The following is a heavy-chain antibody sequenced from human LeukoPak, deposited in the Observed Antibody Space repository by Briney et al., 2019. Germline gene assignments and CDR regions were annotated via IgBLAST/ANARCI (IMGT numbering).Heavy chain of an antibody. CDR3: ARAPVSGSYYGTDY. J-gene: IGHJ4*02. CDR1: GGSVSSGSYY. V-gene: IGHV4-61*01. Sequence: SETLSLTCTVSGGSVSSGSYYWSWIRQPPGKGLEWIGYIYYSGSTNYNPSLKSRVTISVDTSKNQFSLKLSSVTAADTAVYYCARAPVSGSYYGTDYWGQGTLVTVSS. CDR2: IYYSGST. D-gene: IGHD1-26*01.